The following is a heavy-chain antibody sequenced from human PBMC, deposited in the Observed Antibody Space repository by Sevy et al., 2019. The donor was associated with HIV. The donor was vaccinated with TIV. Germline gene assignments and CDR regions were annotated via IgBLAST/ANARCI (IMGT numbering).Heavy chain of an antibody. Sequence: GGSLRLSCAASGFTFSTYAMSWVRQAPGKGLEWVSGISDGGGSTYYAESVKGWFTISRDNSKSTVYLQMNSLRAEDTAVYYCAKYRSVAIDYWGQGTLVTVSS. CDR1: GFTFSTYA. CDR2: ISDGGGST. V-gene: IGHV3-23*01. CDR3: AKYRSVAIDY. J-gene: IGHJ4*02. D-gene: IGHD5-12*01.